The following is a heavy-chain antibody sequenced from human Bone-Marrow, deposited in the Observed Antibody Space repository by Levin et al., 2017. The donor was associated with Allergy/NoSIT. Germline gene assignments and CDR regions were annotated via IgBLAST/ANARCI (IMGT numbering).Heavy chain of an antibody. D-gene: IGHD2-8*01. J-gene: IGHJ4*02. CDR3: ARNVPLTANGY. Sequence: PGGSLRLSCAVSGFTVYNNYMSWVRQAPGKGLEWVSLIYSGGTTQYADSVKGRFTISRDSSKNTLYLQMNSLTPEDTAMYYCARNVPLTANGYWGQGTLVTVS. CDR2: IYSGGTT. CDR1: GFTVYNNY. V-gene: IGHV3-66*01.